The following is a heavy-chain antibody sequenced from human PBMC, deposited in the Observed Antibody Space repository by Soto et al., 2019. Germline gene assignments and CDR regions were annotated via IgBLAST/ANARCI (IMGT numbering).Heavy chain of an antibody. J-gene: IGHJ5*02. CDR3: ARARIQLWFGLNWFDP. CDR2: IKQDGSEK. D-gene: IGHD5-18*01. CDR1: GFTFSSYW. V-gene: IGHV3-7*05. Sequence: GGSLRLSCAASGFTFSSYWMSWVRQAPGKGLEWVANIKQDGSEKYYVDSVKGRFTISRDNAKNSLYLQVNSLRAEDTAVYYCARARIQLWFGLNWFDPWGQGTLVTVSS.